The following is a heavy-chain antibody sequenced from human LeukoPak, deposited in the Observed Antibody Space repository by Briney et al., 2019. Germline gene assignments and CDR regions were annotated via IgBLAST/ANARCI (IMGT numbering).Heavy chain of an antibody. D-gene: IGHD3-22*01. Sequence: GGSLRLSCAASGFTFSDYYMSWIRQAPGKGLEWVSYISSSGSTIYYADSVKGRFTISRDNSKNTLYLQMNSLRAEDTAVYYCARDDSSGYYHIGPLAYWGQGTLVTVSS. CDR1: GFTFSDYY. V-gene: IGHV3-11*04. CDR3: ARDDSSGYYHIGPLAY. J-gene: IGHJ4*02. CDR2: ISSSGSTI.